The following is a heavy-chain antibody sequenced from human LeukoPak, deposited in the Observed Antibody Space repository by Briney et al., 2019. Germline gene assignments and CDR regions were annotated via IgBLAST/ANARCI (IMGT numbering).Heavy chain of an antibody. Sequence: LSGGSLRLSCTGSAFTFGDYALSWVRQAPGKGLEWIGFIRSRSYGGTKKDAASLKGRFTISRDDSKNIAYLEVNSLKTEDTAVYFCIRDHGYGYYYFENWGQGTLVTVS. V-gene: IGHV3-49*04. CDR2: IRSRSYGGTK. J-gene: IGHJ4*02. CDR3: IRDHGYGYYYFEN. D-gene: IGHD5-18*01. CDR1: AFTFGDYA.